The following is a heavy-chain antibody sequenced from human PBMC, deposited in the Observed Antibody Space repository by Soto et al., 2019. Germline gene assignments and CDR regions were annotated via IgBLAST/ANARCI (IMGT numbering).Heavy chain of an antibody. J-gene: IGHJ4*02. D-gene: IGHD1-1*01. CDR1: GFTFTNAW. Sequence: EVQLVESGGGVVKPGESLRLSCAASGFTFTNAWMNWVRQAPGKGPEWVGRVKTKADGGTTDYAAPANSRFTISRDDSINTVYLQMNSLKIEDTAVYYCTSRIRTTNDYWGQGTLVTVSS. CDR2: VKTKADGGTT. CDR3: TSRIRTTNDY. V-gene: IGHV3-15*07.